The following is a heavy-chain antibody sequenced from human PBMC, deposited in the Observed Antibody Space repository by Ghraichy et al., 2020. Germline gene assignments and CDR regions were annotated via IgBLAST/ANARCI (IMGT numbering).Heavy chain of an antibody. D-gene: IGHD5-18*01. Sequence: GGSLRLSCAASGFIFRDYALHWVRQAPGKGLDWVAVISHDGNNKYYADSVRGRFTTSRDDSRNTLYLQMNSLTTEDAALYSCARVGRGYSYGQGFDSWGQGTLVTVS. J-gene: IGHJ4*02. CDR2: ISHDGNNK. CDR3: ARVGRGYSYGQGFDS. CDR1: GFIFRDYA. V-gene: IGHV3-30-3*01.